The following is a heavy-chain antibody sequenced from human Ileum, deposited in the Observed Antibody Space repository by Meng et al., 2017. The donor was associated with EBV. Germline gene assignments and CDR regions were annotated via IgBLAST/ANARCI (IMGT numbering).Heavy chain of an antibody. CDR3: ATNTPHHY. CDR1: GFTFSSSV. D-gene: IGHD2-2*02. CDR2: ISYDGSNK. V-gene: IGHV3-33*03. Sequence: QVRWVGVGGGVVQPWRSRGLSCAASGFTFSSSVMHWVRQAPGKGLEWVALISYDGSNKFYADSLKGRFTISRDNSDNTVSLHINSLRVEDTAVYYCATNTPHHYWGQGTLVTVSS. J-gene: IGHJ4*02.